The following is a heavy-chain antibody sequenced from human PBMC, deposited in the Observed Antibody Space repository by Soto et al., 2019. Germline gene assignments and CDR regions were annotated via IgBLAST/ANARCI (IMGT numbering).Heavy chain of an antibody. CDR1: VFMFNAYG. CDR3: VKAGTMTGTGTTPRSFDI. D-gene: IGHD1-1*01. Sequence: GGSLRDACADSVFMFNAYGMHWVRQAPGKGLEWVAVISFDGSNQYYEESVKGRFTISRDNSMDTVYLQMHSLRAEDTAVYFCVKAGTMTGTGTTPRSFDIWGRGTMVSVSS. J-gene: IGHJ3*02. CDR2: ISFDGSNQ. V-gene: IGHV3-30*18.